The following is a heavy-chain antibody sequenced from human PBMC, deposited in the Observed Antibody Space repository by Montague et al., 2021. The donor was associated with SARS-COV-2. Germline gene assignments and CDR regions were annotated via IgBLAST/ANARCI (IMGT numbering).Heavy chain of an antibody. CDR2: IYYSGST. CDR3: ARVGRQQLVRLSGMDV. Sequence: SETLSLTCTVSGGSISSSSYYWSWIRQPPGKGLEWIGSIYYSGSTYYNPSLKSRVTISVDTSKNQSSLKLSSVTAADTAVYYCARVGRQQLVRLSGMDVWGQGTTVTVSS. J-gene: IGHJ6*02. D-gene: IGHD6-13*01. CDR1: GGSISSSSYY. V-gene: IGHV4-39*07.